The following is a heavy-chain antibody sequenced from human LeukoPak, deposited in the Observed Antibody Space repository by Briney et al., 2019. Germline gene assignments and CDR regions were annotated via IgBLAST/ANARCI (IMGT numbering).Heavy chain of an antibody. Sequence: SETLSLTCAVYGGPFSDHSWSWIRQRPGTGLEWIGEVHRGGSTNYTPSLKSRVTISIDTSKNQFSLQMKSATAADTSPYYCARGHLRSGDFLGFDAWGQGTLVTVSS. D-gene: IGHD1-26*01. V-gene: IGHV4-34*01. CDR2: VHRGGST. CDR1: GGPFSDHS. J-gene: IGHJ4*02. CDR3: ARGHLRSGDFLGFDA.